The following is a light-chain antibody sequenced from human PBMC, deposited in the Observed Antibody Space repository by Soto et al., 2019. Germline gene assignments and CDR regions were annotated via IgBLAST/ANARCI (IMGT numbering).Light chain of an antibody. Sequence: QSALTQPPSASGSPGQSVTISCTGTSSDVGGYNYVSWYQQYPGKVPKLMVYVVNKRPSGVPDRFSGSKSGNTASLTVSGLQADDEADYYCTSYAGGNNVFGTGTKVTVL. V-gene: IGLV2-8*01. CDR2: VVN. CDR1: SSDVGGYNY. CDR3: TSYAGGNNV. J-gene: IGLJ1*01.